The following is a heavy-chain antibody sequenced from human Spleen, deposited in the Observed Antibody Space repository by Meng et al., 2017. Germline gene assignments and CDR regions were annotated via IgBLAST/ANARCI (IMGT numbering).Heavy chain of an antibody. CDR2: ISGSGGSP. Sequence: GESPIISCAASGFILSSYVMSRVRQAPGKGLEWVLAISGSGGSPYYADSVKGRLTISRDNSKNTMHQQMNSLRAEDTAVYYCARTTVTFYYYSSPRDNWGQGTLVTVSS. CDR1: GFILSSYV. D-gene: IGHD3-22*01. CDR3: ARTTVTFYYYSSPRDN. V-gene: IGHV3-23*01. J-gene: IGHJ4*02.